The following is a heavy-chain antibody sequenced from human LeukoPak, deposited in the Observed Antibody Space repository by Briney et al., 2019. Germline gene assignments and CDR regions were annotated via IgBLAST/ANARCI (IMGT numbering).Heavy chain of an antibody. Sequence: ASVKVSCKASGYTLTSYYMHWVRQAPGRGLEWMGIINPSGGSTSYAQKFQGRVTMTRDMSTSTVYMELSSLRSEDTAVYYCARDRDYYYMDVWGKGTTVTVSS. J-gene: IGHJ6*03. CDR2: INPSGGST. V-gene: IGHV1-46*01. CDR3: ARDRDYYYMDV. CDR1: GYTLTSYY.